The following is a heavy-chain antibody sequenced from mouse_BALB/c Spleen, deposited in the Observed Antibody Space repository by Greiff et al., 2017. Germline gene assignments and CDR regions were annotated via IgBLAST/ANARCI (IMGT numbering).Heavy chain of an antibody. CDR3: AREAYAMDY. CDR1: GFSFTSYC. J-gene: IGHJ4*01. CDR2: ICAGGST. V-gene: IGHV2-9*02. Sequence: VQLLESGPGLVAPSQCLSITCTASGFSFTSYCVHWVRQPPGKGLEWLGVICAGGSTNYNSALMSRLSISKDNSKSQVFLKLNSLQTDDTAMYYCAREAYAMDYWGQGTSVTVSS.